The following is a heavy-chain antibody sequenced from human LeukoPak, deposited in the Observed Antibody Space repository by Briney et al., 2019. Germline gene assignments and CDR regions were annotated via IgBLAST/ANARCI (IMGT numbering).Heavy chain of an antibody. CDR3: AKGVYTYGSMHLGFDH. J-gene: IGHJ4*02. Sequence: GGSLRLSCAASGFTFSTYGLHWVCQAPGKGLEWVAVIWYDGGDKYYADSVKGRFTIFRDNSKNTLYLQMSSLRAEDTAVYYCAKGVYTYGSMHLGFDHWGQGTLVTVSS. D-gene: IGHD5/OR15-5a*01. V-gene: IGHV3-33*06. CDR1: GFTFSTYG. CDR2: IWYDGGDK.